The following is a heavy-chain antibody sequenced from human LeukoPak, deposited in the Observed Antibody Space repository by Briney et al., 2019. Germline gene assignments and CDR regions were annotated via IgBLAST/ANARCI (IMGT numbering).Heavy chain of an antibody. D-gene: IGHD3-3*01. J-gene: IGHJ4*02. V-gene: IGHV1-18*01. CDR1: GGTFSSYA. Sequence: ASVKVSCKASGGTFSSYAISWVRQAPGQGLEWMGWISAYNGNTNYAQKLQGRVTMTTDTSTSTAYMELRSLRSDDTAVYYCAREAGAPYYDFWSGYYDFDYWGQGTLVTVSS. CDR2: ISAYNGNT. CDR3: AREAGAPYYDFWSGYYDFDY.